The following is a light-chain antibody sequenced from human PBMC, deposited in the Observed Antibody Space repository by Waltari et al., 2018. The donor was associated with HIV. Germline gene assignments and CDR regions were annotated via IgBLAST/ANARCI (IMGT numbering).Light chain of an antibody. Sequence: DIVMTQTPLSLSVTPGQPASISCKSSQSLLHSDGKTYLYWYLQRPGQPPQPLMYDVSTRFAGVPDRFSGSGSGTDFTLRISRVEAEDVGVYYCMQTVQLSWTFGQGTKVQIK. V-gene: IGKV2D-29*01. CDR2: DVS. J-gene: IGKJ1*01. CDR3: MQTVQLSWT. CDR1: QSLLHSDGKTY.